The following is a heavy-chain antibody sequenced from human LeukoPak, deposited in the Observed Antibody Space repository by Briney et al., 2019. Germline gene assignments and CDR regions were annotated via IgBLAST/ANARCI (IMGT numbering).Heavy chain of an antibody. V-gene: IGHV1-3*01. CDR2: INAGNGNT. J-gene: IGHJ6*02. D-gene: IGHD3-10*01. CDR3: ARDLDGSGTYYYYYGMDV. CDR1: GYTYTSYA. Sequence: ASVKVSCKASGYTYTSYAMHWVRQAPGQRLEWVGWINAGNGNTKYSQKFQGRVTITRDTSASTAYMELSSLRSEDTAVYYCARDLDGSGTYYYYYGMDVWGQGTTVTVSS.